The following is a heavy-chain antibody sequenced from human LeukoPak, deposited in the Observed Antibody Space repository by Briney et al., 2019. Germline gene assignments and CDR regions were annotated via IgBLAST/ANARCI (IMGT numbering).Heavy chain of an antibody. CDR2: NNHSGST. J-gene: IGHJ4*02. V-gene: IGHV4-34*01. CDR1: GGSFSGYY. D-gene: IGHD6-19*01. CDR3: ARATTRWLAKYYFDY. Sequence: SETLSLTCAVYGGSFSGYYWSWIRQPPGKGLEWIGENNHSGSTNYNPSLKSRVTISVDTSKNQFSLKLSSVTAADTAVYYCARATTRWLAKYYFDYWGQGTLVTVSS.